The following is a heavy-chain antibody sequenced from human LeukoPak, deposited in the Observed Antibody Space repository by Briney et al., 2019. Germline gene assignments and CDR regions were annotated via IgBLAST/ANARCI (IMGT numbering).Heavy chain of an antibody. CDR3: ARDTYYYYDSSGYRRDYYYYMDV. CDR2: INHSGST. J-gene: IGHJ6*03. D-gene: IGHD3-22*01. V-gene: IGHV4-34*01. CDR1: GGSFSGYY. Sequence: SETLSLTCAVYGGSFSGYYWSWIRQPPGKGLEWIGEINHSGSTNYNPSLKSRVTISVDTSKNQFSLKLSSVTAADTAVYYCARDTYYYYDSSGYRRDYYYYMDVWGKGTTVTISS.